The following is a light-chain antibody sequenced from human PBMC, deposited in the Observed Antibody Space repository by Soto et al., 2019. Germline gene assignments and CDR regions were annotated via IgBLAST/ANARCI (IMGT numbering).Light chain of an antibody. V-gene: IGKV3-11*01. Sequence: VLTQSPATLSLSPGERATLSCRASQSVSSYLAWYQQKPGQAPRLLIYDASNRATGIPARFSGSGSGTDFTLTISTLEPEDFAVYYCQQRSNWPWTFGQGTKVEIK. CDR3: QQRSNWPWT. CDR2: DAS. J-gene: IGKJ1*01. CDR1: QSVSSY.